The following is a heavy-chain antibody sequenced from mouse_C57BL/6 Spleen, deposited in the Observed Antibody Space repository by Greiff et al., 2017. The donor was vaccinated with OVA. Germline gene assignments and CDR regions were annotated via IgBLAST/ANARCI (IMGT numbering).Heavy chain of an antibody. CDR1: GYTFTSYW. J-gene: IGHJ2*01. CDR2: IDPSDSYP. V-gene: IGHV1-69*01. Sequence: QVQLQQPGAELVMPGASVKLSCKASGYTFTSYWMHWVKQRPGQGLEWIGEIDPSDSYPNYNQKFKGKSTLTVDKSSSTAYMQLSSLTSEDTAVYYGATHYYGSREDYFDYWGQGTTLTVSS. CDR3: ATHYYGSREDYFDY. D-gene: IGHD1-1*01.